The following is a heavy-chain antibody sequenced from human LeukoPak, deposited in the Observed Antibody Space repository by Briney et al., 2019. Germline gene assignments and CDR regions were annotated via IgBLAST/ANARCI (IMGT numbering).Heavy chain of an antibody. CDR2: MNPNSGNT. CDR1: GYTFTSYD. D-gene: IGHD3-22*01. CDR3: ARERYYYDSSGYFLHYFDY. J-gene: IGHJ4*02. Sequence: ASVKVSCKASGYTFTSYDINWVRQATGQGLEWMGWMNPNSGNTGYAQKFQGRVTITRNTSISTAYMELSSLRSEDTAVYYCARERYYYDSSGYFLHYFDYWGQGTLVTVSS. V-gene: IGHV1-8*01.